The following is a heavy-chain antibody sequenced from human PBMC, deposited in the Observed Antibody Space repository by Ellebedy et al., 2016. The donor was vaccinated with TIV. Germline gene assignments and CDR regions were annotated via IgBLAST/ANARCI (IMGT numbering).Heavy chain of an antibody. CDR2: ITGSSSTI. J-gene: IGHJ4*02. D-gene: IGHD3-10*01. CDR1: GFTFSSYS. CDR3: ARVYGYYGSGSYYSY. Sequence: GGSLRLSXAASGFTFSSYSMNWVRQAPGKGLEWVSHITGSSSTIYYADSVKGRFTISRDNAKNSLYLQMNSLRDEGTAVYYCARVYGYYGSGSYYSYWGQGTLVTVSS. V-gene: IGHV3-48*02.